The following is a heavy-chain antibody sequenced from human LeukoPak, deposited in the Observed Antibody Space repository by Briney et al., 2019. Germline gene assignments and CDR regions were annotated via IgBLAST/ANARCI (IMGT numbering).Heavy chain of an antibody. J-gene: IGHJ5*02. CDR3: ARTLYDFWSGYPPLDP. Sequence: GGSLTLSCAASGFTFSSYAMHWVRQAPGKGLEYVSAISSNGGSTYYANSVKGRFTISRDNSKNTLYLQMGSLRAEDMAVYYCARTLYDFWSGYPPLDPWGQGTLVTVSS. CDR2: ISSNGGST. CDR1: GFTFSSYA. D-gene: IGHD3-3*01. V-gene: IGHV3-64*01.